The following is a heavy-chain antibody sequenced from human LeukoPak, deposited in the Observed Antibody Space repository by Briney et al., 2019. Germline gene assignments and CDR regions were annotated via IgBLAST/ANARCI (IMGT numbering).Heavy chain of an antibody. V-gene: IGHV5-51*01. Sequence: GESLKISCKGSGYSFTSYWIGWVRQMPGKGLEWMGIIYPGDSDTRYSPSFQGQVTISADKSISTAYLQWSSLKASDTAMYYCARLYSHSSGYYLGPRWFDPWGQGTLVTVSS. CDR2: IYPGDSDT. J-gene: IGHJ5*02. D-gene: IGHD3-22*01. CDR3: ARLYSHSSGYYLGPRWFDP. CDR1: GYSFTSYW.